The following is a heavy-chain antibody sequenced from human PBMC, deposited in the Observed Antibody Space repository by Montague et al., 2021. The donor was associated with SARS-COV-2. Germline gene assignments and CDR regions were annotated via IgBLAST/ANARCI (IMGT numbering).Heavy chain of an antibody. CDR3: AGRGVRYSSSWYSYWFDP. J-gene: IGHJ5*02. V-gene: IGHV4-39*01. Sequence: SETLSLTCTVSGGSISSSSYYWGWIRQPPGQGLEWIGSIYYSGSTYYNPSLKIRVTISVDTSKNQVSLKLSSVTAADTAVYYCAGRGVRYSSSWYSYWFDPWGQGTLVTVSS. D-gene: IGHD6-13*01. CDR1: GGSISSSSYY. CDR2: IYYSGST.